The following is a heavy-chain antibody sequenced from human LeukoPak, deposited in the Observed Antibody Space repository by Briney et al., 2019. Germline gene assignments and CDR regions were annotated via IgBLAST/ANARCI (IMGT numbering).Heavy chain of an antibody. V-gene: IGHV3-23*01. D-gene: IGHD4-17*01. CDR1: AFSFSKFA. CDR3: AKEPNGDYIGAFDF. J-gene: IGHJ3*01. Sequence: PGGSLRLSCAASAFSFSKFALIWVRQAPGKGLEWVSAITANGGYTLYADAEMGRFTVSRDNSKNTLYLQINSLRPEDTAMYYCAKEPNGDYIGAFDFWGQGTMVTVSS. CDR2: ITANGGYT.